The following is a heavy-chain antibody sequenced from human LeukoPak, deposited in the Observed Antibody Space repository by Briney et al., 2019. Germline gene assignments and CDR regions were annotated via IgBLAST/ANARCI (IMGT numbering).Heavy chain of an antibody. J-gene: IGHJ2*01. CDR2: IYYSGST. Sequence: SETLSPTCTVSGGSISSYYWSWIRQPPGKGLEWIGYIYYSGSTNYNPSLKSRVTISVDTSKNQFSLKLSSVTAADTAVYYCARHPRGYFDLWGRGTLVTVSS. V-gene: IGHV4-59*08. CDR3: ARHPRGYFDL. CDR1: GGSISSYY.